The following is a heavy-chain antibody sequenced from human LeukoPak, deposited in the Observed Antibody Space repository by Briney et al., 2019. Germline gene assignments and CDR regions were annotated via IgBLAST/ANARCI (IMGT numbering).Heavy chain of an antibody. CDR1: GGSISSSSYS. V-gene: IGHV4-39*07. D-gene: IGHD2-2*01. J-gene: IGHJ3*02. Sequence: SETLSLTCTVSGGSISSSSYSWGWIRQPPGKGLEWIGSIYYSGSTYYNPSLKSRVTISVDTSKNQFSLKLSSVTAADTAVYYCARVPPPPDIVVVPAASAFDIWGQGTMVTVSS. CDR3: ARVPPPPDIVVVPAASAFDI. CDR2: IYYSGST.